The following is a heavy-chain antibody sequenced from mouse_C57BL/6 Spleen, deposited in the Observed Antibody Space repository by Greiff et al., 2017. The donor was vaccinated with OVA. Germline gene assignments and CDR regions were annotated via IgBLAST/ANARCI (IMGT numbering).Heavy chain of an antibody. CDR1: GYTFTSYW. CDR3: ARSYYGSSYGDFDY. V-gene: IGHV1-69*01. D-gene: IGHD1-1*01. CDR2: IDPSDSYT. J-gene: IGHJ2*01. Sequence: VQLQQPGAELVMPGASVKLSCKASGYTFTSYWMHWVKQRPGQGLEWIGEIDPSDSYTNYNQKFKGKSTLTVDKSSSTAYMQLSSLTSEDSAVYDGARSYYGSSYGDFDYWGQGTTLTVSS.